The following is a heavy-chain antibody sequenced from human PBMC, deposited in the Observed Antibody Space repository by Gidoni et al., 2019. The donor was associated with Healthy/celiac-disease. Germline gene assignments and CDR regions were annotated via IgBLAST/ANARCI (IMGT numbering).Heavy chain of an antibody. CDR3: ARGEAAAGNDY. D-gene: IGHD6-13*01. J-gene: IGHJ4*02. CDR1: GFTFSSYE. Sequence: EVQLVESGGGLVQPGGSLRLSCAASGFTFSSYEMNWVRQAPGKGLEWVSYISSSGSTIYYADSVKGRFTSSRDNAKNSLYLQMNSLRAEDTAVYYCARGEAAAGNDYWGQGTLVTVSS. V-gene: IGHV3-48*03. CDR2: ISSSGSTI.